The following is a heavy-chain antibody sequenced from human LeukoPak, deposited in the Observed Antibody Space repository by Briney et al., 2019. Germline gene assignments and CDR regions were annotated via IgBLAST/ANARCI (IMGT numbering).Heavy chain of an antibody. V-gene: IGHV1-2*02. CDR3: ASSGFWSGYYYYGMDV. Sequence: ASVKVSCKASGHTFTGYYMHWVRQAPGQGLEWMGWINPNSGGTNYAQKFQGRVTMTRDTSISTAYMELSRLRSDDTAVYYCASSGFWSGYYYYGMDVWGQGTTVTVSS. D-gene: IGHD3-3*01. J-gene: IGHJ6*02. CDR2: INPNSGGT. CDR1: GHTFTGYY.